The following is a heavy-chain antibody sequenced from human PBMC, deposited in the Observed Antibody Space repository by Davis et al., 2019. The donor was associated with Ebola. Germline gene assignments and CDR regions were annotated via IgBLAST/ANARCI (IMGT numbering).Heavy chain of an antibody. CDR1: GFTFSSYW. J-gene: IGHJ4*02. CDR2: ISSSSSTI. Sequence: GESLKISCAASGFTFSSYWMSWVRQAPGKGLEWVSYISSSSSTIYYADSVKGRFTISRDNAKNSLYLQMNSLRDEDTAVYYCARDSKNYDLFERGFDYWGQGTLVTVSS. D-gene: IGHD3-9*01. V-gene: IGHV3-48*02. CDR3: ARDSKNYDLFERGFDY.